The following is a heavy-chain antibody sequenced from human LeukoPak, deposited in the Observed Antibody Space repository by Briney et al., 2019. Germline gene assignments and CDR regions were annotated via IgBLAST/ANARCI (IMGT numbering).Heavy chain of an antibody. D-gene: IGHD5-24*01. CDR3: ASIQSSHYYYYGMDV. CDR1: GGTFSSYA. V-gene: IGHV1-69*04. J-gene: IGHJ6*02. Sequence: GASVKVSCKASGGTFSSYAISWVRQAPGQGPEWMGRIIPILGIANYAQKFQGRVTITADKSTSTAYMELSSLRSEDTAVYYCASIQSSHYYYYGMDVWGQGTTVTVSS. CDR2: IIPILGIA.